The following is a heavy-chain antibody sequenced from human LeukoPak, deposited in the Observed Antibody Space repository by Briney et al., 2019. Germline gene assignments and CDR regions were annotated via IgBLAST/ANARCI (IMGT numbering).Heavy chain of an antibody. J-gene: IGHJ4*02. V-gene: IGHV4-30-2*01. D-gene: IGHD1-26*01. CDR1: GGSISSGGYS. CDR2: IYHSGST. Sequence: SETLSLTCAVSGGSISSGGYSWRWIRQPPGKGLEWIGYIYHSGSTYYNPSLKSRVTISVDRSKNQFSLKLSSVTAADTAVYYCARVGAPPPYFDYWGQGTLVTVSS. CDR3: ARVGAPPPYFDY.